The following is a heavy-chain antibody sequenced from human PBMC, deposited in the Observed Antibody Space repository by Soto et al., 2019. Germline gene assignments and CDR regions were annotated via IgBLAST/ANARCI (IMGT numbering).Heavy chain of an antibody. CDR1: GGSISRSSYY. CDR3: ARYGGSYSPRAYFDY. D-gene: IGHD1-26*01. Sequence: SETRSLTCTGSGGSISRSSYYWGWIRQAPGKGLEWIGSIYYSGSTYYNTSLKSRVTISVATYKNQFSLKLSSVTAADTAVYYCARYGGSYSPRAYFDYSGQGTLVTVSS. CDR2: IYYSGST. V-gene: IGHV4-39*01. J-gene: IGHJ4*02.